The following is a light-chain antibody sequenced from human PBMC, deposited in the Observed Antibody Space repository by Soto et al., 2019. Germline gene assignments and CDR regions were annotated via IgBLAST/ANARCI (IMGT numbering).Light chain of an antibody. J-gene: IGLJ1*01. Sequence: QSVLTQSPSASASLGASVKLTCTLSSGHSSYAIAWHQQQPEKGPRYLMKLNGDGSHSKGDGIPDRFSGSSSGAERYLTISSLQSEDEADYYCQTWGTVLHYVFGTGTKLTVL. CDR2: LNGDGSH. V-gene: IGLV4-69*01. CDR3: QTWGTVLHYV. CDR1: SGHSSYA.